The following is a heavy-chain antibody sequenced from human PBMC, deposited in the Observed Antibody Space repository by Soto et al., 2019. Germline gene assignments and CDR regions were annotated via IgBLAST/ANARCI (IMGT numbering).Heavy chain of an antibody. CDR2: ISDSSGTI. D-gene: IGHD2-21*02. J-gene: IGHJ4*02. CDR3: ARDTYSSTMVTIMDY. CDR1: GFTFTRHS. V-gene: IGHV3-48*02. Sequence: VGSLRLSCAASGFTFTRHSMNWVRQAAGKGLEWISYISDSSGTIYYADSVKGRFTISRDNVQNSLYLQMKSLRDEDTAVYYCARDTYSSTMVTIMDYWREGTQVTVSS.